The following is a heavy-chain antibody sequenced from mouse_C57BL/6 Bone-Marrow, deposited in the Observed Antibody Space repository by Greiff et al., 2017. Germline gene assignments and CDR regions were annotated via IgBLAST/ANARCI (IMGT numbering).Heavy chain of an antibody. Sequence: VQLQQSGAELVMPGASVKLSCKASGYTFTSYWMHWVKQRPGQGLEWIGEIDPSDGYTKYNQKFKGKATLTVDKSSSTAYMQLSSLTSEDSAVYYCSTSGNGDAFDYWGQGTSVTVSS. D-gene: IGHD4-1*02. CDR3: STSGNGDAFDY. CDR1: GYTFTSYW. V-gene: IGHV1-69*01. CDR2: IDPSDGYT. J-gene: IGHJ4*01.